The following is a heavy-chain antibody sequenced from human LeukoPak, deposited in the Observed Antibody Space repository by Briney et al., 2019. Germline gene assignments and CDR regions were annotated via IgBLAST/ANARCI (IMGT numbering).Heavy chain of an antibody. V-gene: IGHV3-48*01. CDR2: ISSSSSTI. CDR1: GFIFSNYD. J-gene: IGHJ5*02. Sequence: PGGSLRLSCAASGFIFSNYDMNWVRQAPGKGLEWVSYISSSSSTIYYVDSVKGRFSSSRDNVKNSLYLQMNSLRAEDTAVYYCARRFDRWGQGTLVTVSS. CDR3: ARRFDR.